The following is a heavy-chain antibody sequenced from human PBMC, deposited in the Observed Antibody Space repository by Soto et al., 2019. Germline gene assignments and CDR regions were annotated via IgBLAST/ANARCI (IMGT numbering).Heavy chain of an antibody. CDR2: IYYSGST. D-gene: IGHD3-10*01. CDR1: GGSISSGGYY. V-gene: IGHV4-31*03. J-gene: IGHJ4*02. Sequence: QVQLQESGPGLVKPSQTLSLTCTVSGGSISSGGYYWSWIRQHPGKGLEWIGYIYYSGSTYYNPSFQSRVTSSVETSKNQFSLKLSSVTAADTAVYYCARVRSHYYGSGLDFDYWGQGTLVTVSS. CDR3: ARVRSHYYGSGLDFDY.